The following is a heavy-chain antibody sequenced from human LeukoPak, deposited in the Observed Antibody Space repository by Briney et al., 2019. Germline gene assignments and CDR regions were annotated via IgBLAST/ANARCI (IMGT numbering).Heavy chain of an antibody. CDR3: ARYSYGYNAFDI. Sequence: GGSLRLSCAASGFTFNSYRMNWVRQAPGKGLEWVSSISSSSSYIYYTDSVKGRFTISRDNAKNSLYLQMNSLRAEDTAVYYCARYSYGYNAFDIWGQGTMVTVSS. J-gene: IGHJ3*02. V-gene: IGHV3-21*01. CDR1: GFTFNSYR. CDR2: ISSSSSYI. D-gene: IGHD5-18*01.